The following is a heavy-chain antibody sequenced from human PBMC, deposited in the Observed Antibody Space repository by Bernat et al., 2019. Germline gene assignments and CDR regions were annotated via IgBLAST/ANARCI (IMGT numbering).Heavy chain of an antibody. J-gene: IGHJ3*01. CDR3: ASYSTSTHYDTFDV. D-gene: IGHD6-6*01. CDR2: IDPSDSYI. Sequence: EVQLVQSGAEVKKPGESLRISCKGSAYTFTSYWINWVRQMPGKGLEWMGRIDPSDSYIDHSPSFQGHVIISADKSINTAYLQWSSLKASDTAIYYCASYSTSTHYDTFDVWGQGTMVTVSS. V-gene: IGHV5-10-1*03. CDR1: AYTFTSYW.